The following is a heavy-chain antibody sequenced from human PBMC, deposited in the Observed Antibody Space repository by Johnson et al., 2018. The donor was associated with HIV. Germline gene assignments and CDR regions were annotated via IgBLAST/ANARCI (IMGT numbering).Heavy chain of an antibody. V-gene: IGHV3-7*01. Sequence: VQLVESGGGVVQPGRSLRLSCAASGFTFSSYWMSWVRQAPGKGLEWVANIKQDGSEKYYVDSVKGRFTISRDNAKNSLYLQMNSLRAEDTAVYYCARQKRYWRNAFDIWGQGTIVTVSS. J-gene: IGHJ3*02. CDR3: ARQKRYWRNAFDI. CDR2: IKQDGSEK. CDR1: GFTFSSYW. D-gene: IGHD3-9*01.